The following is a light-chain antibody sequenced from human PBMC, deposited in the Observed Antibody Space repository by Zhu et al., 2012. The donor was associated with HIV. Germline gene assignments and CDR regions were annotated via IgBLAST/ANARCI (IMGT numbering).Light chain of an antibody. CDR3: QQYNSWPYT. V-gene: IGKV3-15*01. CDR1: QTVSTN. CDR2: GAS. J-gene: IGKJ2*01. Sequence: KVMTQSPATLSVSPGERATLSCRASQTVSTNLAWYQQKPGQAPRLLIYGASTRATDIPAKFSGSGSGTEFTLTISSLQSEDFAVYYCQQYNSWPYTFGQGTKVEIK.